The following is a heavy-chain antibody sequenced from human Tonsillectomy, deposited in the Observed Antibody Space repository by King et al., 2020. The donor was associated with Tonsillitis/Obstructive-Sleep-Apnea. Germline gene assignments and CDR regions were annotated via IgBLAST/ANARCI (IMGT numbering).Heavy chain of an antibody. J-gene: IGHJ4*02. V-gene: IGHV1-2*06. CDR3: GRMNPIAVAGTTSLGY. CDR2: INPNSGGT. Sequence: QLVQSGAEVKKPGASVKVSCKASGYTFTGYYMHWVRQAPGQGLEWMGRINPNSGGTNYAQKFQGRVTMTRDTSISTAYMELSRLRSADTAVYYCGRMNPIAVAGTTSLGYWGQGTLVTVSS. D-gene: IGHD6-19*01. CDR1: GYTFTGYY.